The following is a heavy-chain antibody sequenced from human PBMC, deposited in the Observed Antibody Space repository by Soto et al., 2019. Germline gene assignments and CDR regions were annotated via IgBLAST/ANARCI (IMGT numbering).Heavy chain of an antibody. D-gene: IGHD2-2*01. CDR2: IGAADDP. Sequence: QLVESGGGLTQAGGSLRLSCVGSGFFFNNYDMHWVRQVRGKGLEWVSAIGAADDPYYSVSVKGRFIVSRDNAQKSFYLQMTTRRAAKTLLYFGARANTGQLPRRGDYYYALDVWGRGTTVTVSS. J-gene: IGHJ6*02. V-gene: IGHV3-13*05. CDR1: GFFFNNYD. CDR3: ARANTGQLPRRGDYYYALDV.